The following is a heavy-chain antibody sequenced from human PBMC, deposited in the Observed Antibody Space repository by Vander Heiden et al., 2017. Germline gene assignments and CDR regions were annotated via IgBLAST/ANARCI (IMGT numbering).Heavy chain of an antibody. J-gene: IGHJ4*02. CDR3: ARSYSSGWKRVDHFDY. CDR2: ISYDGSNK. Sequence: VQLVESGGGVVQPGRSLRLSCAASGFTFSSYAMPWVRQAPGKGLEWVAVISYDGSNKYYADSVKGRFTISRDNSKNTLYLQMNSLRAEDTAVYYCARSYSSGWKRVDHFDYWGQGTLVTVSS. V-gene: IGHV3-30*04. D-gene: IGHD6-19*01. CDR1: GFTFSSYA.